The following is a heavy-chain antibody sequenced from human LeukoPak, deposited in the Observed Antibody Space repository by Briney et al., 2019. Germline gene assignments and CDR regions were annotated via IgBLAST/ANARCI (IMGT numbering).Heavy chain of an antibody. V-gene: IGHV3-23*01. D-gene: IGHD3-22*01. Sequence: GGSLRLSRAASGFTFSNYAMSWVRQAPGKGLEWVSAISGGGGTTYYADSVKGRFTISRDNSKNTLYLQMNSLRAEDTAVYYCARAMMVVTNLWGVFDYWGQGTLVIVSS. J-gene: IGHJ4*02. CDR2: ISGGGGTT. CDR3: ARAMMVVTNLWGVFDY. CDR1: GFTFSNYA.